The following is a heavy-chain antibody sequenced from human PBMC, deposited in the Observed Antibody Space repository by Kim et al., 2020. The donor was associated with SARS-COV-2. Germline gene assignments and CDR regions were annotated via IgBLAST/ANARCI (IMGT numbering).Heavy chain of an antibody. CDR3: ARHILVGATFIDY. V-gene: IGHV5-51*01. Sequence: YSPSFQGQVTISADKSISTAYLQWSSLKASDTAMYYCARHILVGATFIDYWGQGTLVTVSS. J-gene: IGHJ4*02. D-gene: IGHD1-26*01.